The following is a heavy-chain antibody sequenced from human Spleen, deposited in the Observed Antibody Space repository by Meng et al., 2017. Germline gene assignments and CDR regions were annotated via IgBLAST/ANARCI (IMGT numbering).Heavy chain of an antibody. J-gene: IGHJ3*02. CDR3: ARKLEGDSSGYYPDDAFDI. Sequence: SETLSLTCDVHGGSFSDYYWSWIRQPPGKGLEWFGEINHSGSTNYNPSLKSRVTISVDTSKNQFSLKLSSVTAADTAVYYCARKLEGDSSGYYPDDAFDIWGQGTMVTVSS. CDR1: GGSFSDYY. D-gene: IGHD3-22*01. V-gene: IGHV4-34*01. CDR2: INHSGST.